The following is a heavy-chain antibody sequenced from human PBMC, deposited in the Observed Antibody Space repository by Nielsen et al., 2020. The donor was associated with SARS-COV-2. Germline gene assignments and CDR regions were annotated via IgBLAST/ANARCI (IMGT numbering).Heavy chain of an antibody. Sequence: GESLKISCAASGFTFSSYGMSWVRQAPGKGLEWVSGISGNGGSTYYADSVKGRFTISRDNSKNTLYLQMNSLRAEDTALYYCAKMRETYSSSSLEYWGQGTLVTVSS. V-gene: IGHV3-23*01. D-gene: IGHD6-6*01. J-gene: IGHJ4*02. CDR2: ISGNGGST. CDR3: AKMRETYSSSSLEY. CDR1: GFTFSSYG.